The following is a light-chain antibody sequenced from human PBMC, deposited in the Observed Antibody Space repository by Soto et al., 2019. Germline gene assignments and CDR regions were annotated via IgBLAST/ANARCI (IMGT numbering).Light chain of an antibody. Sequence: QSALTQPPSVSGSPGQSVTISCTGTRSDIGSYNRVSWYQQPPGTAPKLMIYEVSNRPSGVPDRFSGSKSGNTASLTISGLQPEDEADYYCNSYTSGNTYVFGTGTKLTVL. CDR3: NSYTSGNTYV. CDR1: RSDIGSYNR. V-gene: IGLV2-18*02. J-gene: IGLJ1*01. CDR2: EVS.